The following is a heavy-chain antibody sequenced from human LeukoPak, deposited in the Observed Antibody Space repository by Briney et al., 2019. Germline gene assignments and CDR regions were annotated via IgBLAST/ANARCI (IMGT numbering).Heavy chain of an antibody. V-gene: IGHV4-61*01. CDR1: GGSVSSGSYY. Sequence: PSETLSLTCTVSGGSVSSGSYYWSWIRQPPGKGLEWIGYIYYSGSTNYNPSLKSRVTISVDTSKNQFSLKLSSVTAADTAVYYCASGNGILTGYYGETHAFDIWGQGTMVTVSS. CDR3: ASGNGILTGYYGETHAFDI. CDR2: IYYSGST. D-gene: IGHD3-9*01. J-gene: IGHJ3*02.